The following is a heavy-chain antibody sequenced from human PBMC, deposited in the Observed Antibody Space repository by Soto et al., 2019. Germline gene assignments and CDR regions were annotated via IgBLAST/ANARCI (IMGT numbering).Heavy chain of an antibody. J-gene: IGHJ5*02. V-gene: IGHV4-39*01. D-gene: IGHD4-17*01. Sequence: QLQLQESGPGLVKPSETLSLTCMVSGGSISSATDYWDWIRQPPGKGLEWIGSMHYSGRAFYSPSLESRLTISVDTSKNQFSLKLRYVTAADTAVYYCARPIGMATATTERRFDPWGQGTPVTVSS. CDR2: MHYSGRA. CDR3: ARPIGMATATTERRFDP. CDR1: GGSISSATDY.